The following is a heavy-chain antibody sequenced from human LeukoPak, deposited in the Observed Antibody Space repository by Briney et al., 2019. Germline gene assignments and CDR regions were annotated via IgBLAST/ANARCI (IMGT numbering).Heavy chain of an antibody. CDR2: INPSGGST. J-gene: IGHJ4*02. CDR1: GYTFTSYA. V-gene: IGHV1-46*01. Sequence: ASVKVSCKASGYTFTSYAMNWVRQAPGQGLEWMGIINPSGGSTSYAQKFQGRVTMTRDTSTSTVYMELSSLRSEDTAVYYCARNIAVAGKALGYWGQGTLVTVSS. D-gene: IGHD6-19*01. CDR3: ARNIAVAGKALGY.